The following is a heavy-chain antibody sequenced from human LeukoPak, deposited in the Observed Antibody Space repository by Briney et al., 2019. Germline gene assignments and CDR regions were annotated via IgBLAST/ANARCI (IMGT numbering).Heavy chain of an antibody. J-gene: IGHJ3*02. CDR3: ARDPQYSSSSDAFDI. CDR1: GGSVSSGSYY. V-gene: IGHV4-61*01. CDR2: IYYSGST. Sequence: SETLSVTCTVSGGSVSSGSYYWSWIRQPPWKGLEWIGYIYYSGSTNYNPSLMSRVTISVDTSKNQFSLKVSSVAAADTAVYFCARDPQYSSSSDAFDIWGQGTMVTVSS. D-gene: IGHD6-13*01.